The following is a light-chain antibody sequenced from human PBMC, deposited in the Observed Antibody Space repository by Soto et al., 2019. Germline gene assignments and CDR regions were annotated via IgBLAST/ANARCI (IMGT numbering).Light chain of an antibody. Sequence: SVLTQPASVSGSPGQSITISCTGISSDLGGYNFVSWYQHHPGKAPKLMIYQVSNRPSGVSNRFSGSKSGNTASLTISGLQAADEADYYCCSYTSSSPYVFGTGTKVTVL. CDR2: QVS. CDR3: CSYTSSSPYV. V-gene: IGLV2-14*01. J-gene: IGLJ1*01. CDR1: SSDLGGYNF.